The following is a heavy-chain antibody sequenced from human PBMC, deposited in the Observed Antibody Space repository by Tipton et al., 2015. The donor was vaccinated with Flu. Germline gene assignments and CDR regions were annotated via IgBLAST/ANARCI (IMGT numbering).Heavy chain of an antibody. CDR2: ISGDGDNP. Sequence: SLRLSCAASGFTFSSYWMSWVRQAPGKGPEWVAVISGDGDNPHYADSVKGRFTISRDNSKNTLFLQMNSLRLEDTATYHCAKDRIASKFFYNGMDVWGQGTNVIVSS. V-gene: IGHV3-23*01. CDR1: GFTFSSYW. CDR3: AKDRIASKFFYNGMDV. J-gene: IGHJ6*02.